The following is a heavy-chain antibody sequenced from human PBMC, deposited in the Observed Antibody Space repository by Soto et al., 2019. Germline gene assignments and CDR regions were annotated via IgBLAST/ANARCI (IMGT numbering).Heavy chain of an antibody. Sequence: PGGSLRLSCTTSGFTFGDDAMSWFRQAPGKGLEWVVFIRSEAYGGTTEYAAPVKGRFTISREDSKGIAYLQMSSLKSEDTSVYYCSRSGWWRYYYGMDVCGKGNTVTVSS. CDR2: IRSEAYGGTT. D-gene: IGHD6-19*01. CDR3: SRSGWWRYYYGMDV. CDR1: GFTFGDDA. J-gene: IGHJ6*04. V-gene: IGHV3-49*03.